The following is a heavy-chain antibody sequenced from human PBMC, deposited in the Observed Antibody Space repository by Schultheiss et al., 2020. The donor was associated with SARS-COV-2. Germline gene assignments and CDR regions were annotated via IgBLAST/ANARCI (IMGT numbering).Heavy chain of an antibody. CDR3: ARDPMVRGVINAEYFQH. J-gene: IGHJ1*01. V-gene: IGHV3-13*05. Sequence: GGSLRLSCAASGFTFSSYAMSWVRQAPGKGLEWVSAIGTAGDPYYPGSVKGRFTISRDNSKNTLYLQMNSLRAEDTAVYYCARDPMVRGVINAEYFQHWGQGTLVTVSS. D-gene: IGHD3-10*01. CDR2: IGTAGDP. CDR1: GFTFSSYA.